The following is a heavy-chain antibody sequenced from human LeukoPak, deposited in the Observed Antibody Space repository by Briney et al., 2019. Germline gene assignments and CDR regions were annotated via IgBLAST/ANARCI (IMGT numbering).Heavy chain of an antibody. D-gene: IGHD3-10*01. Sequence: PSETLSLTCAVSGGSISSGGYSWSWIRQPPGKGLEWIGYIYHSGSTYYNPSLKSRVTISVDRSKNQFSLKLSSVTAADTAVYYCARVSVTMVRGVDYWGQGTLVTVSS. CDR2: IYHSGST. CDR1: GGSISSGGYS. J-gene: IGHJ4*02. V-gene: IGHV4-30-2*01. CDR3: ARVSVTMVRGVDY.